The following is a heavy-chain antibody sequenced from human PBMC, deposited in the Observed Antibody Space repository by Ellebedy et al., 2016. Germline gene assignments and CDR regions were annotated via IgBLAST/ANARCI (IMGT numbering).Heavy chain of an antibody. V-gene: IGHV3-74*01. J-gene: IGHJ4*02. CDR2: IDNDGSNT. CDR1: GFTFRSYW. CDR3: ARDRGDGYNQIDY. D-gene: IGHD5-24*01. Sequence: GESLKISXAASGFTFRSYWMHWVRQVPGKGLVWVSRIDNDGSNTYYADSVKGRFTISRDNSNNTLFLQMNSLREEDTALYYCARDRGDGYNQIDYWGQGTLVTVST.